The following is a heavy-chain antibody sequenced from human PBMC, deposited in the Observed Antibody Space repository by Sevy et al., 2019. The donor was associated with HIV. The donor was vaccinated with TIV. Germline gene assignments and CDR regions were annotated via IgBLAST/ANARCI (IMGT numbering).Heavy chain of an antibody. CDR1: GFTFSSNW. J-gene: IGHJ4*02. Sequence: GGSLRLSCATSGFTFSSNWMTWVRQAPGKGLEWVAVISYDGSNKYYADSVKGRFTISRDNSKNTLYLQMNSLRAEDTAVYYCARESTLGGVDYWGQGTLVTVSS. V-gene: IGHV3-30*19. D-gene: IGHD4-17*01. CDR2: ISYDGSNK. CDR3: ARESTLGGVDY.